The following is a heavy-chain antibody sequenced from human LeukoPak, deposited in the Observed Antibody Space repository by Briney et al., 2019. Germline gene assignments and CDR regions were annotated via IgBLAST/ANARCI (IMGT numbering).Heavy chain of an antibody. CDR2: IYYTGST. CDR1: GDSLNSCYY. J-gene: IGHJ4*02. Sequence: PSETLSLTCTVSGDSLNSCYYWSWIRQPRGGVVGWGGIIYYTGSTYYNPSLKSRLTVSSDTSKNHFSLKLRSVAAADTALYYCATVFGSGTFDYWGQGTLVTVSS. D-gene: IGHD3-10*01. CDR3: ATVFGSGTFDY. V-gene: IGHV4-38-2*02.